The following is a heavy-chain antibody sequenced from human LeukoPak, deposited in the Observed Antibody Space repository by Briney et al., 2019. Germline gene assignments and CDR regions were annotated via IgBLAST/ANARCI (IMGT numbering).Heavy chain of an antibody. CDR1: GYEFTSYW. D-gene: IGHD5-12*01. V-gene: IGHV5-51*01. CDR2: THPGDSDT. Sequence: PGESLKISCEGSGYEFTSYWIAWVRQMPGKGLEWMGITHPGDSDTRYSPSFQGQVTISADKSISTAYVQWSSLKASDSAMYYCARQDSGYDKAFDYWGQGTLVTVSS. CDR3: ARQDSGYDKAFDY. J-gene: IGHJ4*02.